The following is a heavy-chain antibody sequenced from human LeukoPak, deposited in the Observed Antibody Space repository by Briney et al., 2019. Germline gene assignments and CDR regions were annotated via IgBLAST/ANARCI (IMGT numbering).Heavy chain of an antibody. Sequence: GGSLRLSCGVSGITLSNYGMSWVRQAPGKGLEWVSGISERGGRTNYADSVKGRFIISRDTSKNTVYLQMNSLRVEDTAVYYCATLSSSSGNYWGQGTLVTVSS. J-gene: IGHJ4*02. CDR2: ISERGGRT. CDR1: GITLSNYG. V-gene: IGHV3-23*01. D-gene: IGHD6-6*01. CDR3: ATLSSSSGNY.